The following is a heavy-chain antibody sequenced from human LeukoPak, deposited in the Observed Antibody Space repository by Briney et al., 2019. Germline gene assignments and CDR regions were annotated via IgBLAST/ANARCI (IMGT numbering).Heavy chain of an antibody. D-gene: IGHD1-26*01. CDR3: VSLGGPMGSDDAFDI. V-gene: IGHV3-33*01. Sequence: GGPLRLPCAASGLPFSSYGTHCLRQAPGRRVECITVIFHSWTHSADSVKGRFTVYIDSSEHTLYLQMNSLRAEDRPIYYFVSLGGPMGSDDAFDIWGRGKTVTVSA. CDR1: GLPFSSYG. J-gene: IGHJ3*02. CDR2: IFHSWT.